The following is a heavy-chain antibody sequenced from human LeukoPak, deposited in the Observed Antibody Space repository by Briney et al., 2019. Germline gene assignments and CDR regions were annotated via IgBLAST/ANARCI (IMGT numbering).Heavy chain of an antibody. CDR3: ARGRGQLQVPRIDP. CDR2: YAPEDGKT. J-gene: IGHJ5*02. Sequence: ASVKVSCKVFGHTLTELSMHWMRQAPGKGLEWMGGYAPEDGKTIYAQKFQGRVTVTEDTSTDTAYMELSSLRSEDAAVYYCARGRGQLQVPRIDPWGQGTLVTVSS. V-gene: IGHV1-24*01. CDR1: GHTLTELS. D-gene: IGHD2-2*01.